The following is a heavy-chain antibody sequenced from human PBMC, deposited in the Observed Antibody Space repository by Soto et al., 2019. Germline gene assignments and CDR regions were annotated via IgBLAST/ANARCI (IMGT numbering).Heavy chain of an antibody. CDR3: ARDRASGIAAAETAFDI. V-gene: IGHV1-2*04. J-gene: IGHJ3*02. CDR2: INPNSGGT. CDR1: GYTFTGYY. D-gene: IGHD6-13*01. Sequence: ASVKVSCKASGYTFTGYYMHWVRQAPGQGLEWMGWINPNSGGTNYAQKFQGWVTMTRDTSISTAYMELSRLRSDDTAVYYCARDRASGIAAAETAFDIWGQGTMVTVSS.